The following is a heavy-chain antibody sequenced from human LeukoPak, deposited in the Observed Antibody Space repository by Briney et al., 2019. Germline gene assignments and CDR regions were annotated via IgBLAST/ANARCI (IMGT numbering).Heavy chain of an antibody. CDR2: IYYTGRT. CDR3: ARGRPDPQNSDYWDY. J-gene: IGHJ4*02. V-gene: IGHV4-59*13. CDR1: RGSISTYY. Sequence: SETLSPTCTLSRGSISTYYWSWIRQTPGTTLEWIGHIYYTGRTRYNPSLESRVTISLDTPKNEFSLRLTSMTAADSAVYYCARGRPDPQNSDYWDYWGQGILVTVSS. D-gene: IGHD3-22*01.